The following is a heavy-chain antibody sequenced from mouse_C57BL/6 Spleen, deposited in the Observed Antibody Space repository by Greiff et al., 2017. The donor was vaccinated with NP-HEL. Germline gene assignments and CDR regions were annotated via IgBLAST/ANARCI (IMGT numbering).Heavy chain of an antibody. CDR1: GYTFTDYE. Sequence: VQGVESGAELVRPGASVTLSCKASGYTFTDYEMHWVKQTPVHGLEWIGAIDPETGGTAYNQKFKGKAILTADKSSSTAYMELRSLTSEDSAVYYCTRPIWYFDVWGTGTTVTVSS. D-gene: IGHD6-5*01. CDR2: IDPETGGT. CDR3: TRPIWYFDV. J-gene: IGHJ1*03. V-gene: IGHV1-15*01.